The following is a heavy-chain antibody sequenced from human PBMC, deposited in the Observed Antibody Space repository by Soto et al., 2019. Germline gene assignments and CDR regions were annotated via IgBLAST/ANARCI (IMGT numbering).Heavy chain of an antibody. J-gene: IGHJ4*02. Sequence: GGSLRLSCAASGFTFSSYGMHWVRQAPGKGLEWVAVIWYDGSNKYYADSVKGRFTISRDNSKNTLYLQMNSLRAEDTAVYYCARDLGYSSGWYPGYYFDYWGQGTLVTVSS. CDR2: IWYDGSNK. CDR1: GFTFSSYG. D-gene: IGHD6-19*01. CDR3: ARDLGYSSGWYPGYYFDY. V-gene: IGHV3-33*01.